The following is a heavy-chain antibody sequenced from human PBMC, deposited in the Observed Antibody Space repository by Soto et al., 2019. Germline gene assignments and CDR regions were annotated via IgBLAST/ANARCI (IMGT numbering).Heavy chain of an antibody. V-gene: IGHV1-18*01. J-gene: IGHJ3*02. CDR3: ASHQNDILTGYYRGLNAFDI. D-gene: IGHD3-9*01. Sequence: ASVKVSCKASGYTFTSYGISWVRQAPGQGLEWMGWISAYNGNTNYAQKLQGGVTMTTDTSTSTAYMELRSLRSDDTAVYYCASHQNDILTGYYRGLNAFDIWGQGTMVTVSS. CDR1: GYTFTSYG. CDR2: ISAYNGNT.